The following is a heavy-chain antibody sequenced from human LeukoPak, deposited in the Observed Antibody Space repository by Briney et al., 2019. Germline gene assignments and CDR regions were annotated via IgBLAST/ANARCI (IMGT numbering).Heavy chain of an antibody. Sequence: SETLSLTCTVSGGSISSYYWSWIRQPPGKGLEWIGYIYYSGSTNYNPSLKSRVTISVDTSKNQFSLKLSSVTAADTAVYYCARQEGGYYPFDYWGQGTLVTVPS. V-gene: IGHV4-59*08. CDR2: IYYSGST. CDR3: ARQEGGYYPFDY. J-gene: IGHJ4*02. D-gene: IGHD3-22*01. CDR1: GGSISSYY.